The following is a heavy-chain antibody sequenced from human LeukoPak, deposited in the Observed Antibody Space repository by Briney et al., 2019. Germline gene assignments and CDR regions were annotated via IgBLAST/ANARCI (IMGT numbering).Heavy chain of an antibody. CDR3: ARGVRGVPGPARYFDY. D-gene: IGHD3-10*01. CDR2: ISYDGSNK. CDR1: GFTFSSYA. Sequence: GGSLRLSCAASGFTFSSYAMHWVRQAPGKGLEWVAVISYDGSNKYYADSVKGRFTISRDNSKNTLYLQMNSLRAEDTAVYYCARGVRGVPGPARYFDYWGQGTLVTVSS. J-gene: IGHJ4*02. V-gene: IGHV3-30-3*01.